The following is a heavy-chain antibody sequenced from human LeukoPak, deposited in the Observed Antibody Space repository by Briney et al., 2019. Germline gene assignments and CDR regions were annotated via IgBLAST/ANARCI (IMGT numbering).Heavy chain of an antibody. CDR2: ISYDGSNK. D-gene: IGHD3-22*01. V-gene: IGHV3-30*04. CDR1: GFTFSSYA. Sequence: GGSLRLSCAASGFTFSSYAMHWVRQAPGKGLEWVAVISYDGSNKYYADSVKGRFTISRDNSKNTLFLQMNSLRAEDTAVYYCAKDTVSGYHYDSSGYYYLDAFDIWGQGTMVTVSS. J-gene: IGHJ3*02. CDR3: AKDTVSGYHYDSSGYYYLDAFDI.